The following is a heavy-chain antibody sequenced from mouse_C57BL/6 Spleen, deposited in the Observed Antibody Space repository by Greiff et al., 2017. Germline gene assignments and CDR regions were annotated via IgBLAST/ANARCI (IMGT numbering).Heavy chain of an antibody. D-gene: IGHD2-1*01. Sequence: VQLVASGPGLVQPSQSLSITCTVSGFSLTSYGVHWVRQSPGKGLEWLGVIWRGGSTDFNAAFMSRLSITKDHSKSQVFFKMNSLHADDTAIYYCAKTRGNYGYFDVWGTGTTVTVSS. CDR3: AKTRGNYGYFDV. CDR2: IWRGGST. CDR1: GFSLTSYG. J-gene: IGHJ1*03. V-gene: IGHV2-5*01.